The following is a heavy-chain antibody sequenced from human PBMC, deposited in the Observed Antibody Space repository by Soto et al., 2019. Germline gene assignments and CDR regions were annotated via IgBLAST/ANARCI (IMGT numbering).Heavy chain of an antibody. CDR3: ARARRCDGDCYSQGY. Sequence: EVQLVESGGGLVQPGGSLRLSCAASEFSFSGFWMSWVRQPPGKGLEWVATIKQDESDKYYVDSVKGRFIISRDNAKNSLYLQMNSLRGEDTAVYYCARARRCDGDCYSQGYWGQGTLVTVSS. J-gene: IGHJ4*02. CDR1: EFSFSGFW. D-gene: IGHD2-21*02. CDR2: IKQDESDK. V-gene: IGHV3-7*01.